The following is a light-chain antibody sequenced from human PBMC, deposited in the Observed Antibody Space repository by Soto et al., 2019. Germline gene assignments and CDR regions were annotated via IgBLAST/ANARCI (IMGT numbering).Light chain of an antibody. Sequence: QSALTQPRSVSGSPGQSVTISCTGTSSDVGGYNYVSWYQQHPGKAPKMMIYDVSKRPSGVPDRFFGSKSGNTASLTISGLQAEDEADYYCSSYAGSYTLVFGTGTKLTVL. J-gene: IGLJ1*01. V-gene: IGLV2-11*01. CDR1: SSDVGGYNY. CDR2: DVS. CDR3: SSYAGSYTLV.